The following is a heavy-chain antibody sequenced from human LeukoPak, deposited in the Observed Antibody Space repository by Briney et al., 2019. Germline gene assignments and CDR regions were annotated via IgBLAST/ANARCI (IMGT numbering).Heavy chain of an antibody. Sequence: SETLSLTCTVSGGSISSSTYYWGWIRQPPGKGLEWIGTIYYRGSTYYNPSLKSRVTISVDTSKNQFSLKLTSVTAAGTAVYYCARLGRTYYDFWSGPWGQGTPVTVSS. CDR1: GGSISSSTYY. CDR2: IYYRGST. D-gene: IGHD3-3*01. V-gene: IGHV4-39*01. J-gene: IGHJ5*02. CDR3: ARLGRTYYDFWSGP.